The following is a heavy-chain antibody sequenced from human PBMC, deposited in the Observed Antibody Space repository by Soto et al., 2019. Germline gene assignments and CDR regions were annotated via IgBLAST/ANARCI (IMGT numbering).Heavy chain of an antibody. CDR3: AKDWDYYDSSGYECFDY. CDR1: GFTFSSYG. D-gene: IGHD3-22*01. V-gene: IGHV3-30*18. CDR2: ISYDGSNK. Sequence: QVQLVESGGGVVQPGRSLRLSCAASGFTFSSYGMHWVRQAPGKGLEWVAVISYDGSNKYYADSVKGRFTISRDNSXNXXYLQMNSLRAEDTAVYYCAKDWDYYDSSGYECFDYWGQGTLVTVSS. J-gene: IGHJ4*02.